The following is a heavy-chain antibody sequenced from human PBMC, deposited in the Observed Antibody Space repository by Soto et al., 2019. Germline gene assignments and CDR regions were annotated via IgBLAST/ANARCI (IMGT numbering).Heavy chain of an antibody. CDR3: ARTSVVIWSGYQKPTYFDY. D-gene: IGHD3-3*01. Sequence: PSETLSLTCAVYGGSFSGYYWSWIRQPPGKGLEWIGEINHSGSTNYNPSLKSRVTISVDTSKNQFSLKLSSVTAADTAVYYCARTSVVIWSGYQKPTYFDYWGQGTLVTVSS. V-gene: IGHV4-34*01. J-gene: IGHJ4*02. CDR1: GGSFSGYY. CDR2: INHSGST.